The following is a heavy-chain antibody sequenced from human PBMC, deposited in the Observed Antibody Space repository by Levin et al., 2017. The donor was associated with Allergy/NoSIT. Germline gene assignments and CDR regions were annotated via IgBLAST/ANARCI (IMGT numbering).Heavy chain of an antibody. V-gene: IGHV1-18*01. Sequence: ASVKVSCKASGYTFTAYDLSWVRQAPGQGLERMGWISAYNGNTNYAQKLQGRVTMTRDTSTSTAYMELRSLRSDDTAVYYCARVLRVSGYYLDDAFDIWGKGTMVTVSS. CDR1: GYTFTAYD. CDR3: ARVLRVSGYYLDDAFDI. CDR2: ISAYNGNT. J-gene: IGHJ3*02. D-gene: IGHD3-22*01.